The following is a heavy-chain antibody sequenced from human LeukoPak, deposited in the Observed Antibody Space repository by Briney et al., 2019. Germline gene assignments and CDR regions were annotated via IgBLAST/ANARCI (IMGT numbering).Heavy chain of an antibody. J-gene: IGHJ6*02. V-gene: IGHV3-53*04. D-gene: IGHD4-17*01. CDR1: RFTVSSNS. CDR3: AKSFAVTTHSYYGIDV. Sequence: PGGSLSLLYAVSRFTVSSNSMTWVRHAPGKGLEWVSLISGGGNTYYADSVKGRFTISRNSSISTVHLQMNSLGLEDTAVYYCAKSFAVTTHSYYGIDVWGQGTTVTVSS. CDR2: ISGGGNT.